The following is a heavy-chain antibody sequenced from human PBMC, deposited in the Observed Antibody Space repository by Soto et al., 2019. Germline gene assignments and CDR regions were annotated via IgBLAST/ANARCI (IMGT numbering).Heavy chain of an antibody. CDR2: IYYSGST. CDR1: VGSISSYY. CDR3: AREGGGSGRYSCVRHYYSPRGMDF. Sequence: PPGKPSLTYAFSVGSISSYYWSWILQPPGAGLEWIGYIYYSGSTNYNPSLKSRVTISVDTSKNQFSLKLSSVTAADTAVYYCAREGGGSGRYSCVRHYYSPRGMDFRCQG. V-gene: IGHV4-59*01. D-gene: IGHD3-10*01. J-gene: IGHJ6*02.